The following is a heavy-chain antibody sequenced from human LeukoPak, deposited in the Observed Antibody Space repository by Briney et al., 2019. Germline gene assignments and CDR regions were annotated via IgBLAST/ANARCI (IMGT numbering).Heavy chain of an antibody. CDR1: EFSVSTYG. CDR2: INTIGNKI. Sequence: PGGSLRLSCSASEFSVSTYGMNWVRQAPGRGLEWVSSINTIGNKIYYGDSVKGRFTISRDNSKNTLSLEMNNLRVEDTAIYYCAKRGWNDVYYYYAMDVWGQGTTVTVSS. D-gene: IGHD1-1*01. CDR3: AKRGWNDVYYYYAMDV. V-gene: IGHV3-23*05. J-gene: IGHJ6*02.